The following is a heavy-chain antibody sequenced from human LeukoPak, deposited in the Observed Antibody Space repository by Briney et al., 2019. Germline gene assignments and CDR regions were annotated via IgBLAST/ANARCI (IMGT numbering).Heavy chain of an antibody. J-gene: IGHJ6*02. CDR3: ARDTRGGIAAAGKENNSEDYYYYYGMDV. CDR2: TYYRSKWYN. V-gene: IGHV6-1*01. Sequence: SQTLSLTCAISGDSVSSNSAAWNWIRQSPSRGLEWLGRTYYRSKWYNDYAVSVKSRITINPDTSKNQFSLQLNSVTPEDTAVYYCARDTRGGIAAAGKENNSEDYYYYYGMDVWGQGTTVTVSS. D-gene: IGHD6-13*01. CDR1: GDSVSSNSAA.